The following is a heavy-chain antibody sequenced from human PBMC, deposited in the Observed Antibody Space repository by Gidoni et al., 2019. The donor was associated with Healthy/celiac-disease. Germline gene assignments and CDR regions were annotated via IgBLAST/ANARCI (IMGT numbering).Heavy chain of an antibody. Sequence: QVQLQQWGAGLLKPSETLSLTCAVYGGSFSGYYWRWIRQPPGKGLEWIGEINHSGSTNYNPSLKSRVTISVDTSKNQFSLKLSSVTAADTAVYYCARSLRNDFWSGWARNWYFDLWGRGTLVTVSS. D-gene: IGHD3-3*01. CDR3: ARSLRNDFWSGWARNWYFDL. J-gene: IGHJ2*01. CDR1: GGSFSGYY. V-gene: IGHV4-34*01. CDR2: INHSGST.